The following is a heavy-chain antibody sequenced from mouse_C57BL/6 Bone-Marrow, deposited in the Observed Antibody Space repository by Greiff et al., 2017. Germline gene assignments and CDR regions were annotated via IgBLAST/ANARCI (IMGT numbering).Heavy chain of an antibody. J-gene: IGHJ2*01. V-gene: IGHV14-4*01. CDR2: IDPENGDT. CDR3: TTKGVTDLYYFDD. Sequence: VQLQQSGAELVRPGASVKLSCTASGFNIKDDYMHWVKQRPEQGLEWIGWIDPENGDTEYASKFQGKATITADTSSNTAYLQLSSLTSEDTAVYYCTTKGVTDLYYFDDWGQGTTLTVSS. CDR1: GFNIKDDY. D-gene: IGHD2-2*01.